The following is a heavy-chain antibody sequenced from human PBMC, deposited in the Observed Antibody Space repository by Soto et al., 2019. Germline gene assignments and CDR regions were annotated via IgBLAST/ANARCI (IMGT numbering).Heavy chain of an antibody. J-gene: IGHJ6*02. CDR3: ATDRDYYDSSGDYYGMDV. V-gene: IGHV1-24*01. Sequence: QVQLVQSGAEVKKPGASVKVSCKVSGYTLTKLSMHWVRQAPGKGLEWMGGFDPEDGETIYAQKFQGRVTMTEDTSTDTAYMELSSLRSEDTAVYYCATDRDYYDSSGDYYGMDVWGQGTTVTVSS. CDR1: GYTLTKLS. CDR2: FDPEDGET. D-gene: IGHD3-22*01.